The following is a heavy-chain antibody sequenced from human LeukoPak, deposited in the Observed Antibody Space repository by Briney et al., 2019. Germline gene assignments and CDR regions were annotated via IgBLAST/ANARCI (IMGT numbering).Heavy chain of an antibody. CDR1: GYTLTELS. J-gene: IGHJ4*02. CDR2: FDPEDGET. CDR3: ATLYDSTRTFDY. V-gene: IGHV1-24*01. D-gene: IGHD3-22*01. Sequence: ASVKVSCKVSGYTLTELSMHWVRQAPGKGLEWMGGFDPEDGETIHAQKFQGRVTMTEDTSTDTAYMELSSLRSEDTAVYYCATLYDSTRTFDYWGQGTLVTVSS.